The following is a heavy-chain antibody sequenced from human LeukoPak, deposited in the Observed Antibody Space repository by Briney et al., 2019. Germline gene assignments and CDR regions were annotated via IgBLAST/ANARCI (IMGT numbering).Heavy chain of an antibody. CDR2: ISSSSSYT. V-gene: IGHV3-21*01. Sequence: GSLRLSCAASGFTFSSYSMNWVRQAPGKGLGWVSSISSSSSYTYYADSVKGRFTISRDNAKNSLYLQMNSLRAEDTAVYYCARRATYYYDSSGYFPPDYWGQGTLVTVSS. J-gene: IGHJ4*02. CDR3: ARRATYYYDSSGYFPPDY. D-gene: IGHD3-22*01. CDR1: GFTFSSYS.